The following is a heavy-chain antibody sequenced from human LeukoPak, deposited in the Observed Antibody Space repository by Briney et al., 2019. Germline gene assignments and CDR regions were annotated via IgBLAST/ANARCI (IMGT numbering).Heavy chain of an antibody. CDR1: GFTFSSYA. CDR3: AKVGYCSGGNCYRSFDY. CDR2: ISYDGSNK. D-gene: IGHD2-15*01. Sequence: PGRSLRLSCAASGFTFSSYAMHWVRQAPGKGLEWVAVISYDGSNKYYADSVKGRFTISRDNSKNTLYLQMNSLRAEDTAVYYCAKVGYCSGGNCYRSFDYWGQGTLVTVSS. V-gene: IGHV3-30-3*01. J-gene: IGHJ4*02.